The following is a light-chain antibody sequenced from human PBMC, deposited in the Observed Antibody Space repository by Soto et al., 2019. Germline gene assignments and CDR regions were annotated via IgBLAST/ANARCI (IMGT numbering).Light chain of an antibody. J-gene: IGKJ4*01. CDR3: QLSYRPPLT. V-gene: IGKV1-39*01. CDR1: QGISTF. CDR2: ASS. Sequence: DIQMTQSPSSLSASVGARVTITCRASQGISTFLNWFQQKPGKPPELLIYASSSLQCAVPSRFSGSGSGTEFTLIISSLQPEDFATYDCQLSYRPPLTFGGGAKVAI.